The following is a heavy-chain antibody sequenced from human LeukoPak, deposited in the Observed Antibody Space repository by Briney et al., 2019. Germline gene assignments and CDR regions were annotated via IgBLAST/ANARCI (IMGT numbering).Heavy chain of an antibody. CDR2: ISSSGSTI. Sequence: GGSLRLSCAASGFTFSSYEMNWVRQAPGKGLEWVSYISSSGSTIYYADSVKGRFTISRDNAKNSLYLQMNSLRAEDTAVYYCVRALWSGHHWGQGTLVTVSS. CDR1: GFTFSSYE. V-gene: IGHV3-48*03. CDR3: VRALWSGHH. J-gene: IGHJ4*02. D-gene: IGHD3-3*01.